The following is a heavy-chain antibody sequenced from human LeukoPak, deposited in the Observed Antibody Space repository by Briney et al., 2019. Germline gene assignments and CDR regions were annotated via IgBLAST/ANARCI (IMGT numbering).Heavy chain of an antibody. J-gene: IGHJ4*02. D-gene: IGHD2-8*01. CDR2: ISGSNTYI. V-gene: IGHV3-21*01. Sequence: GGSLRLSCAASGFSFSSYVMSWVRQAPGKGLEWLSSISGSNTYISHADSVKGRFTIARDNVKNSLYLQMNSLRAEDTAMYYCARVMRRGNYLDYWGQGTLVTVSS. CDR3: ARVMRRGNYLDY. CDR1: GFSFSSYV.